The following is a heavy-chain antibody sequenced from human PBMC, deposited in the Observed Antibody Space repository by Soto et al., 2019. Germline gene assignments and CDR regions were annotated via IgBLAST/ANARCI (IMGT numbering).Heavy chain of an antibody. J-gene: IGHJ6*02. CDR2: INHSGST. CDR1: GGNFGGYC. D-gene: IGHD3-3*01. V-gene: IGHV4-34*01. CDR3: ARLRFLWPNYYYYGMDV. Sequence: LQILRLTSTVFGGNFGGYCCRRILQPPGKGLEWIGEINHSGSTNYNPSLKSRVTISVDTPKNQFSLKLSSVTAADTAVYFCARLRFLWPNYYYYGMDVWGQGTTVTVSS.